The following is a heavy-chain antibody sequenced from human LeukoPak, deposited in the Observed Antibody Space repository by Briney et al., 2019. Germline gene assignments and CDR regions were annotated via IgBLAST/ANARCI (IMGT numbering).Heavy chain of an antibody. CDR3: ARDSSGYHDNWFDP. CDR1: GFTFSSYS. J-gene: IGHJ5*02. D-gene: IGHD3-22*01. V-gene: IGHV3-48*01. CDR2: ISSSSTI. Sequence: GGSLRLSCAASGFTFSSYSMNWVRQAPGKGLEWVSYISSSSTIYYADSVKGRFTISRDNAKNSLYLQMNSLRAEDTAVYYCARDSSGYHDNWFDPWGQGTLVTVSS.